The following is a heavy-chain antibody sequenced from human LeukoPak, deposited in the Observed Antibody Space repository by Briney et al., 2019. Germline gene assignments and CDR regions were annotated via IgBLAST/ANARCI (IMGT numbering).Heavy chain of an antibody. J-gene: IGHJ4*02. Sequence: GASVPVSSKASGYTFSSYGIIWVRQAPGQGLQWMGWVSPFNGNTDYAPKLQGRVTMTTDTSTTTAYMELRSLTSDDTAVYYCARRGGSYSHSDFWGQGNLVTVSS. CDR3: ARRGGSYSHSDF. V-gene: IGHV1-18*01. D-gene: IGHD1-26*01. CDR2: VSPFNGNT. CDR1: GYTFSSYG.